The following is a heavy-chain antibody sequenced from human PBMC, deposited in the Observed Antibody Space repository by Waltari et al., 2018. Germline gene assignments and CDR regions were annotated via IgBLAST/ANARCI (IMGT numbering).Heavy chain of an antibody. D-gene: IGHD3-10*01. Sequence: QVQLQESGPGLVKPSQTLSLTCTVSGGSISSGDYYWTWIRQSPGKGLEWIGYIYRSGTTNSNPSLKSRVAMSVDTSNNQFSLNLSSVTAADAAVYFCARSGVRVLSSPSAFDIWGQGTQVIVSS. CDR2: IYRSGTT. V-gene: IGHV4-30-4*08. CDR1: GGSISSGDYY. J-gene: IGHJ3*02. CDR3: ARSGVRVLSSPSAFDI.